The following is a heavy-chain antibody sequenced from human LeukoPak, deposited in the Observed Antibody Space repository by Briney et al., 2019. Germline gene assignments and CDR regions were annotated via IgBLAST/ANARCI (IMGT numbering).Heavy chain of an antibody. V-gene: IGHV3-23*01. CDR3: AKGGGAAHYYMDV. CDR1: GFTFSPYA. D-gene: IGHD3-16*01. Sequence: PGGSLRLSCAASGFTFSPYAMTWVRQAPGKGLEWVSAIISGSGGSTYYADSVRGRFTISRDNSKNTLYLQVNSLRAEDTAVYYCAKGGGAAHYYMDVWGKGTTVTVSS. CDR2: IISGSGGST. J-gene: IGHJ6*03.